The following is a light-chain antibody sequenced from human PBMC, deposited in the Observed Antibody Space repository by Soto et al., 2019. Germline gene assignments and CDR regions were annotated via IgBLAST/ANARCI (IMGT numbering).Light chain of an antibody. Sequence: EIVLTQSPATLSLSPGERATLSCRASQSVSSYLAWYQQKPGQAPRLLIYDASNRATGIPARFSGSESGTDFTLTISSLEPEYFAVYYCQQRSNWPPYTFGQGTKLEIK. V-gene: IGKV3-11*01. CDR1: QSVSSY. CDR2: DAS. J-gene: IGKJ2*01. CDR3: QQRSNWPPYT.